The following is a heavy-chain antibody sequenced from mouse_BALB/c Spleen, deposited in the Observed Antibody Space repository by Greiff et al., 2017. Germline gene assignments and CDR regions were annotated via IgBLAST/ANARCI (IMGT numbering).Heavy chain of an antibody. D-gene: IGHD1-1*01. J-gene: IGHJ1*01. Sequence: EVKLVESGGGLVKPGGSLKLSCAASGFSFSSYDMSWVRQTPEKRLEWVAYISSGGGSTYYPDTVKGRFTISRDNAKNTLYLQMSSLKSEDTAMYYCARLYYYGSSYYWYFDVWGAGTTVTVSS. CDR1: GFSFSSYD. V-gene: IGHV5-12-1*01. CDR2: ISSGGGST. CDR3: ARLYYYGSSYYWYFDV.